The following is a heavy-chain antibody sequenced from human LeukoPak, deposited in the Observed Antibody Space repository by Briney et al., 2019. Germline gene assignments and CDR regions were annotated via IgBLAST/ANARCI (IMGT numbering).Heavy chain of an antibody. CDR1: GGSISSGGYY. CDR3: ARSSGSWYVSYYGMDV. CDR2: IYYSGST. Sequence: SETLSLTCTVSGGSISSGGYYWSWIRQHPGKGLEWIWYIYYSGSTYYNPSLKSRVTISVDTSKNQFSLKLSSVTAADTAVYYCARSSGSWYVSYYGMDVWGQGTTVTVSS. J-gene: IGHJ6*02. V-gene: IGHV4-31*03. D-gene: IGHD6-13*01.